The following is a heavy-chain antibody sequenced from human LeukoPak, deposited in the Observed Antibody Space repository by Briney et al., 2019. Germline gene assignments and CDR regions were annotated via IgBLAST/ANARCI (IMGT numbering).Heavy chain of an antibody. CDR3: TRVGYIDEGIDY. J-gene: IGHJ4*02. D-gene: IGHD5-24*01. V-gene: IGHV3-7*04. CDR2: IKQDGSKK. Sequence: GGSLRLSCAASGVTFSNLAMHWVRQAPGKGLEWVANIKQDGSKKSYVDSVKGRFTISRDNAKNSLYLQMNSLRAEDTAIYYCTRVGYIDEGIDYWGQGTLVTVSS. CDR1: GVTFSNLA.